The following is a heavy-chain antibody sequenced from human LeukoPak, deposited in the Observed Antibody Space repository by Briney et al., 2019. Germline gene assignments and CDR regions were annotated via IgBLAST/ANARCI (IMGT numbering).Heavy chain of an antibody. CDR1: GFSLSHYA. Sequence: GGSLRHSRAASGFSLSHYAMSWVRQGPAGGPEWVSSLRGEGETFYADSVEGRFTLSRDDSGTTVYLQLNSLRVEDTAIYYCARPGWVSKADGLWWGQGAQLPLPS. CDR2: LRGEGET. J-gene: IGHJ1*01. CDR3: ARPGWVSKADGLW. V-gene: IGHV3-23*01. D-gene: IGHD3/OR15-3a*01.